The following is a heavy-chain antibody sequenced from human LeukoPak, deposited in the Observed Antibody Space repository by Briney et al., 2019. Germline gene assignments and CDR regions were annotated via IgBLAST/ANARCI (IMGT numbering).Heavy chain of an antibody. CDR3: ARDRPFGGVLDFDY. V-gene: IGHV3-23*01. D-gene: IGHD3-16*01. CDR1: GFTFSTYG. CDR2: ISGNGGST. Sequence: TGGSLRLSCAASGFTFSTYGMSWVRQAPGKGLEWVSAISGNGGSTYYADSVKGRFTISRDNSKNTLYLQMNSLRAEDTAVYYCARDRPFGGVLDFDYWGQGTLVTVSS. J-gene: IGHJ4*02.